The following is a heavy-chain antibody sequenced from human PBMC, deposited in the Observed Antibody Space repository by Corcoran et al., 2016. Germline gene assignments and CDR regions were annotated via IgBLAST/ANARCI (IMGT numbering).Heavy chain of an antibody. D-gene: IGHD3-3*01. CDR3: ARATNYDFWSGYNGGPEH. J-gene: IGHJ4*02. V-gene: IGHV4-39*07. CDR2: FSYRGST. Sequence: QLQLQESGPGLVKPSETLSLTCTVSGDSISSSSYYWGWIRQPPGKGLEWIGNFSYRGSTYNNPSLASRVTLSLDTSKNQFSLRLSSVTAADTAVYYCARATNYDFWSGYNGGPEHWGQGILVTVSS. CDR1: GDSISSSSYY.